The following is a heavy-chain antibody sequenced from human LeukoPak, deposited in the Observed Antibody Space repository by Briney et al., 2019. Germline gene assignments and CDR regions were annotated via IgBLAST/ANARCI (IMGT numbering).Heavy chain of an antibody. Sequence: GGSLRLSCAASGYTFTSYSMNWVRQAPGKGLEWVSSINSSSGYIYYAQTVKGRFTISRDNAKSSLYLQMNSLRAEDTAVYYCARIDQYYDFWSGRGYAFDIWGQGTMVTVSS. CDR3: ARIDQYYDFWSGRGYAFDI. CDR1: GYTFTSYS. D-gene: IGHD3-3*01. CDR2: INSSSGYI. V-gene: IGHV3-21*01. J-gene: IGHJ3*02.